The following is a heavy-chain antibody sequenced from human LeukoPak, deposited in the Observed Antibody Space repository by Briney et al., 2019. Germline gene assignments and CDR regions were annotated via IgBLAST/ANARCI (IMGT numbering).Heavy chain of an antibody. CDR1: GDSITTYY. D-gene: IGHD6-13*01. CDR2: INYMGST. CDR3: ARGVTAAASS. J-gene: IGHJ5*02. V-gene: IGHV4-59*01. Sequence: SETLSLTCTVSGDSITTYYWSWIRQPPGKGLEWISYINYMGSTNYNPSLKNRVSISADISKTQFTLRLRSVTAADTAVYFCARGVTAAASSWGQGTLVTVSS.